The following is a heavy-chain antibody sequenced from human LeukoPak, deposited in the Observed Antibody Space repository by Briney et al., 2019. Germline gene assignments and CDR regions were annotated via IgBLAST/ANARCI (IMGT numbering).Heavy chain of an antibody. D-gene: IGHD2-2*01. Sequence: PSETLSLTCTVSGGSISGSSFYWTWFRQPPGKGLEWIGFIYQSGTTYYNPPLQSRVNISVDTSKNHFSLRLASLTAADTALYYCARQVGCRSTGCQDYWGQGTLVTVSS. CDR2: IYQSGTT. J-gene: IGHJ4*02. V-gene: IGHV4-39*01. CDR1: GGSISGSSFY. CDR3: ARQVGCRSTGCQDY.